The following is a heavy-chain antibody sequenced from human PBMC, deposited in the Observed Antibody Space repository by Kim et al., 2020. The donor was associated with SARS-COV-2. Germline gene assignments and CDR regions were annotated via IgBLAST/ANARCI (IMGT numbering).Heavy chain of an antibody. CDR2: IDGSDGTT. CDR3: LKRGWGWMGDY. CDR1: GFTFTGHA. J-gene: IGHJ4*02. D-gene: IGHD2-21*01. Sequence: GGSLRLSCTTSGFTFTGHAMSWVRQAPGKGLEWVSSIDGSDGTTYYVDSVKGRFSISRDDSKNTLYFQMSALRADDTAAYYCLKRGWGWMGDYCGQGTL. V-gene: IGHV3-23*01.